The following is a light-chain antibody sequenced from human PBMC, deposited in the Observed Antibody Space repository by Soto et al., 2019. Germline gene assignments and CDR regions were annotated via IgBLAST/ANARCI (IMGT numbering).Light chain of an antibody. V-gene: IGKV3D-15*01. CDR2: DAS. J-gene: IGKJ4*01. CDR1: QGVRNN. CDR3: QQYNDWPPLT. Sequence: EVVMTQSPVTLSVSPGESATLSCRASQGVRNNLAWYQQRPGQAPRLLIYDASTRATGIPARFSGSGSGTDFTLTISRLEPEDFAVYYCQQYNDWPPLTFGGGTKVDIK.